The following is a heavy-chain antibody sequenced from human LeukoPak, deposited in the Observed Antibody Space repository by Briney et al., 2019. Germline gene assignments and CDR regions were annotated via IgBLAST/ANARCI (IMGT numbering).Heavy chain of an antibody. CDR2: ISSSSTYI. Sequence: GGSLRLSCAASGLTFITYSMNWVRQAPGKGLEWVSSISSSSTYIYYADSVKGRFTISRDNAKNSLYLQMNSLRAEDTAVYYCAYYYDSSGYYYEDYWGQGTLVTVSS. CDR3: AYYYDSSGYYYEDY. V-gene: IGHV3-21*01. D-gene: IGHD3-22*01. CDR1: GLTFITYS. J-gene: IGHJ4*02.